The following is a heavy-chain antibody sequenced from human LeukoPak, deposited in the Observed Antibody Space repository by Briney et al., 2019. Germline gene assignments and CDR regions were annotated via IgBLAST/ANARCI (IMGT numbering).Heavy chain of an antibody. CDR3: TRDPSVDYDLLSHWFDP. Sequence: SVKVSCKASGGTFSSYAISWVRQAPGQGLEWMGGIIPIFGTANYAQKFQGRVTITTDESTSTAYMELSSLTSEDTAVYYCTRDPSVDYDLLSHWFDPWGQGTLVTVSS. CDR2: IIPIFGTA. J-gene: IGHJ5*02. CDR1: GGTFSSYA. D-gene: IGHD3-9*01. V-gene: IGHV1-69*05.